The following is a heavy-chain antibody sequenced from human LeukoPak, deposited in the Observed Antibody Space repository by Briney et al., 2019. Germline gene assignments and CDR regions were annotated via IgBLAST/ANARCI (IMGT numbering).Heavy chain of an antibody. CDR2: IYTSGST. D-gene: IGHD3-3*01. CDR1: GGSISSYY. J-gene: IGHJ5*02. CDR3: ARDRVYDFWSGYPRDNWFDP. Sequence: PSETLSLTCTVSGGSISSYYWSWIRRPAGKGLEWIGRIYTSGSTNYNPSLKSRVTMSVDTSKNQFSLKLSSVTAADTAVYYCARDRVYDFWSGYPRDNWFDPWGQGTLVTVSS. V-gene: IGHV4-4*07.